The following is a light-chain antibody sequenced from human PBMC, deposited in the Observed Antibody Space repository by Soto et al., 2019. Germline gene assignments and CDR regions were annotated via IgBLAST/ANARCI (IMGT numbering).Light chain of an antibody. CDR2: EGN. V-gene: IGLV2-23*01. CDR3: SSTAGSSTFV. Sequence: QSALTQPASVSGSPGQSITISCTGASSDVGSYYLVSWYQHHPGKAPKLIIYEGNERPSGVSNRFSGSKSGNTASLTISGLQAEEEADYYCSSTAGSSTFVFGAGTKLTVL. J-gene: IGLJ1*01. CDR1: SSDVGSYYL.